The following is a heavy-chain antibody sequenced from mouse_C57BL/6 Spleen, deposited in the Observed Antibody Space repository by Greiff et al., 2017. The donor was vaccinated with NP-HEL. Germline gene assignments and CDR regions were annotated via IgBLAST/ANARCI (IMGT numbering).Heavy chain of an antibody. CDR2: IYPGDGDT. CDR3: AREKITTVVGYFDY. Sequence: VQLKESGAELVKPGASVKISCKASGYAFSSYWMNWVKQRPGKGLEWIGQIYPGDGDTNYNGKFKGKATLTADKSSSTAYMQLSSLTSEDSAVYFCAREKITTVVGYFDYWGQGTTLTVSS. J-gene: IGHJ2*01. V-gene: IGHV1-80*01. D-gene: IGHD1-1*01. CDR1: GYAFSSYW.